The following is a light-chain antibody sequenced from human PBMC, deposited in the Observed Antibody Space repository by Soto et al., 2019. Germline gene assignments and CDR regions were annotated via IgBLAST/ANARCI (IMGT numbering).Light chain of an antibody. CDR1: SSDVGGYNY. Sequence: QAVLTQPASVSGSPGQSITISCTGTSSDVGGYNYVSWYQQHPGKAPKLMIYEVSNRPSGVSNRFSGSKSGNTASLTISGLQAEDEADYYCSSYTSSGDFGTGTKLTVL. J-gene: IGLJ1*01. V-gene: IGLV2-14*01. CDR3: SSYTSSGD. CDR2: EVS.